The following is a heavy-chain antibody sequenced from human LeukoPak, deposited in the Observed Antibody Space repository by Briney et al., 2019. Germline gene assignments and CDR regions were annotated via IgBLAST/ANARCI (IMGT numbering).Heavy chain of an antibody. J-gene: IGHJ4*02. CDR3: ARDRDY. CDR1: GGSFSGYY. CDR2: IYYSGST. Sequence: SETLSLTCAVYGGSFSGYYWSWIRQPPGKGLEWIGYIYYSGSTNYNPSLKSRVTISVDTSKNQFALKLRSVTAADTAVYYCARDRDYWGQGTLVTVSS. V-gene: IGHV4-59*01.